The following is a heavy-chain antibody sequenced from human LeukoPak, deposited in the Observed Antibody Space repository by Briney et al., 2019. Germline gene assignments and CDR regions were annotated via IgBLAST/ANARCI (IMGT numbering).Heavy chain of an antibody. J-gene: IGHJ4*02. Sequence: PGRSLRLSCAASGFTFGDYAMHWVRQTPGKGLEWVSGINWIGGSIEYVDSVNGRFTISRDDAKKSLFLQRNSLRPEDTAFYYCVKGKSRTVAMYTDEAFDHWGQGTLVTVSS. CDR1: GFTFGDYA. D-gene: IGHD4-17*01. CDR2: INWIGGSI. V-gene: IGHV3-9*01. CDR3: VKGKSRTVAMYTDEAFDH.